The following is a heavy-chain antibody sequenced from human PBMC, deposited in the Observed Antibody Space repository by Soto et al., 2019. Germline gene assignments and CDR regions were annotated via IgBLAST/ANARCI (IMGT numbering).Heavy chain of an antibody. CDR3: ARDSGSSSSYEGNWFDP. CDR1: GGTFSSYS. Sequence: SVKVSSKASGGTFSSYSSSWVRQAPGQGLEWMGGVIPILGTANYAQKFQGRVTITADESTSTAYMELSSLRSEDTAVYYCARDSGSSSSYEGNWFDPWAQGTLVTVSS. CDR2: VIPILGTA. J-gene: IGHJ5*02. V-gene: IGHV1-69*13. D-gene: IGHD6-13*01.